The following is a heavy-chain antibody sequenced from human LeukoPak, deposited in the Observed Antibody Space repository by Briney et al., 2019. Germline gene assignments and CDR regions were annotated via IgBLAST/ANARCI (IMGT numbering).Heavy chain of an antibody. CDR2: IYYSGST. Sequence: SETLSLTCTVSGGSFSSYYWSWIRQPPGKGLEWIGYIYYSGSTNYNPSLKSRVTISLDTSKNQFSLNLNSVTAADTAVYYCARRIEHWFDPWGQGTLVTVSS. V-gene: IGHV4-59*08. CDR1: GGSFSSYY. J-gene: IGHJ5*02. CDR3: ARRIEHWFDP.